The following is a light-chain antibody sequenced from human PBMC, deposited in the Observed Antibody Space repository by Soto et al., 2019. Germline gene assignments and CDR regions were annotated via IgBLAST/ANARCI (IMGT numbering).Light chain of an antibody. CDR1: QSVSRSY. CDR3: QQRSNWPLVT. J-gene: IGKJ4*01. V-gene: IGKV3-11*01. Sequence: EIVLTQSPATLSLSPGEIATLSCRASQSVSRSYLAWYQQKPGQAPTLLIYDASNRATGIPARFSGSGSVTDFTLTIRSLGPEDFAVYYCQQRSNWPLVTFGGGTKVEIK. CDR2: DAS.